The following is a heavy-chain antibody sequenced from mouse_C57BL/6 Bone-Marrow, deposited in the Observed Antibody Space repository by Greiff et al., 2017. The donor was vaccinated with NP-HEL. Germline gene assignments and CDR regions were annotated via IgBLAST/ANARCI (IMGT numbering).Heavy chain of an antibody. CDR1: GYTFTSYW. V-gene: IGHV1-64*01. J-gene: IGHJ2*01. CDR2: IHPNSGST. Sequence: VKLQQPGAELVKPGASVKLSCKASGYTFTSYWMHWVKQRPGQGLEWIGMIHPNSGSTNYNEKFKSKATLTVDKSSSTAYMQLSSLTSEDSAVYYCARGQLRLNYFDYWGQGTTLTVSS. D-gene: IGHD3-2*02. CDR3: ARGQLRLNYFDY.